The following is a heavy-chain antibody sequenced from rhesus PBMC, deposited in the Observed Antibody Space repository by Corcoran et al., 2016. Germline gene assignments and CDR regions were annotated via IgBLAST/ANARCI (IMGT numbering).Heavy chain of an antibody. CDR2: ISGSSCST. Sequence: QVQLQESGPGLVKPSETLSLTCAVSGGSISSRNWWSWIRQPPGKGLEWIGYISGSSCSTYYNPSRKPRATISTDTSNNQFSLKLSSVTAADTAVYDCARDAPQYEDDYGYYYTTGLDSWGQGVVVTVSS. J-gene: IGHJ6*01. V-gene: IGHV4-65*01. CDR1: GGSISSRNW. CDR3: ARDAPQYEDDYGYYYTTGLDS. D-gene: IGHD3-9*01.